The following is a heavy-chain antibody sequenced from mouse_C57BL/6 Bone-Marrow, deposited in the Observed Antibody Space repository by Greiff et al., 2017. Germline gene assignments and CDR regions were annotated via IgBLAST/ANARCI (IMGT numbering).Heavy chain of an antibody. CDR2: IDPSDSYT. CDR1: GYTFTSYW. J-gene: IGHJ4*01. Sequence: VQLQQPGAELVMPGASVKLSCKASGYTFTSYWMHWVKQRPGQGLEWIGEIDPSDSYTNYNQKFKGKSTLTVDESSSTAYMQLSSLTSEDSAVYYCARPAYYSNFYAMDYWGQGTSVTVSS. D-gene: IGHD2-5*01. CDR3: ARPAYYSNFYAMDY. V-gene: IGHV1-69*01.